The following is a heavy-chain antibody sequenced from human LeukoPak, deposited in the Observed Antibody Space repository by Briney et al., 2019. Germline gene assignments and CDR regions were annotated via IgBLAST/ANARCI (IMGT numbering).Heavy chain of an antibody. CDR2: ISGSGGST. CDR1: GFTFSSYA. Sequence: AGGSLRLSCAASGFTFSSYAMSWVRQAPGKGLEWVSAISGSGGSTYYADSVKGRFTISRDNSKKTLYLQMNSLRAEDTAVYYCAKLMVRGVISDNWFDPWGQGTLVTVSS. V-gene: IGHV3-23*01. CDR3: AKLMVRGVISDNWFDP. J-gene: IGHJ5*02. D-gene: IGHD3-10*01.